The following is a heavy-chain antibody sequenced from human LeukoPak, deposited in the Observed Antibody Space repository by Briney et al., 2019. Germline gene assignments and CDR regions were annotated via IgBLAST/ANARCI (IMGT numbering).Heavy chain of an antibody. CDR2: ISVYNGNT. CDR3: ARAHRYTSGRDNWFDP. V-gene: IGHV1-18*01. Sequence: ASVKVSCKASGYTFTSYGISWVRQAPGQGLEWMGWISVYNGNTNYAQKFQGRVTMTTDTSTSTAYMELRSLRSDDTAVYYCARAHRYTSGRDNWFDPWGQGTLVTVSS. D-gene: IGHD6-19*01. CDR1: GYTFTSYG. J-gene: IGHJ5*02.